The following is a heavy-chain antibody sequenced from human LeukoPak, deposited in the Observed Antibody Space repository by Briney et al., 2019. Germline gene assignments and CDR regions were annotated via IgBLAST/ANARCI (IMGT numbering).Heavy chain of an antibody. CDR3: AREKESGTTYDAFDI. CDR2: TYYRSKWYN. CDR1: GDSVSSNSAA. Sequence: SQTLSLTCAVSGDSVSSNSAAWNWIRQSPSRGLEWLGRTYYRSKWYNNYAVSVKSRITINPDTSKNQFSLQLNSMTPEDAAVYFCAREKESGTTYDAFDIWGQGTMVTASS. J-gene: IGHJ3*02. V-gene: IGHV6-1*01. D-gene: IGHD1-1*01.